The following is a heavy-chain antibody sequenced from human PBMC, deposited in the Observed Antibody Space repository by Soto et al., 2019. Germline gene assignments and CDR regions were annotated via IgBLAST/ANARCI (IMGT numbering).Heavy chain of an antibody. V-gene: IGHV1-3*01. D-gene: IGHD3-22*01. CDR3: ARTYMIVPSSAAFAI. J-gene: IGHJ3*02. CDR1: GYTFTSYA. CDR2: INAGNGNT. Sequence: ASVKVSCKASGYTFTSYAMHWVRQAPGQRLEWMGWINAGNGNTKYSQKFQGRVTITRDTSASTAYMELSSLRSEDTAVYYCARTYMIVPSSAAFAIWGQGTMVTVSS.